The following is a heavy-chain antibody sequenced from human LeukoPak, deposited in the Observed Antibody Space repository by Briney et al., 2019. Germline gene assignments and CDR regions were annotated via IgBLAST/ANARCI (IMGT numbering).Heavy chain of an antibody. J-gene: IGHJ4*02. Sequence: ASVRVSCKASGYTFTSYDINWVRQATGQGLEWMGWMNPNSGNTGYAQKFQGRVTITRNTSISTAYMELSSLRSEDTAVYYCARGYYYYDSSGYSDLDYWGQGTLVTVSS. D-gene: IGHD3-22*01. CDR3: ARGYYYYDSSGYSDLDY. CDR2: MNPNSGNT. V-gene: IGHV1-8*03. CDR1: GYTFTSYD.